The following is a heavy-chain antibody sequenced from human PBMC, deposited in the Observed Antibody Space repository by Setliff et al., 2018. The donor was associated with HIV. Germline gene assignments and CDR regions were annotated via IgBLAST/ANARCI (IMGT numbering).Heavy chain of an antibody. V-gene: IGHV4-39*01. CDR3: ARLGSHCKNAFCPPY. Sequence: ETLSLTCSVSGASIITDPHYWGWIRQSPGKGLEWIGNIFYGGNPHYSPSLKSRVTISMDTSRNQFSLKLTSMTAADTAVYYCARLGSHCKNAFCPPYWGQGTLVTVSS. CDR2: IFYGGNP. D-gene: IGHD2-15*01. CDR1: GASIITDPHY. J-gene: IGHJ4*02.